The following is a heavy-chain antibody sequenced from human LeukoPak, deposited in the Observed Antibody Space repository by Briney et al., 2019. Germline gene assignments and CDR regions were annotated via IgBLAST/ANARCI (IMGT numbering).Heavy chain of an antibody. CDR3: ARDIDIVVVVAATPGSFDY. V-gene: IGHV1-18*01. D-gene: IGHD2-15*01. Sequence: ASVMVSCKASGYTFTSYGISWVRQAPGQGLEWMGWISAYNGNTNYAQKLQGRVTMTTDTSTSTAYMELRSLRSDDTAVYYCARDIDIVVVVAATPGSFDYWGQGTLVTVSS. CDR1: GYTFTSYG. J-gene: IGHJ4*02. CDR2: ISAYNGNT.